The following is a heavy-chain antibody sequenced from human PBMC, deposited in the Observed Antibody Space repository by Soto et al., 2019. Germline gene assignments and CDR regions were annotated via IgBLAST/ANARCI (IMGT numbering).Heavy chain of an antibody. CDR3: AKEAAAGRGNYYGMEV. CDR2: ISYDGSNK. J-gene: IGHJ6*01. V-gene: IGHV3-30*18. D-gene: IGHD6-13*01. CDR1: VFTFSSYG. Sequence: PVGSLRLSCASSVFTFSSYGMHCVRQSPGKWLEWVAVISYDGSNKYYADSVKGRFTISRDNSKNTLYLQMNSLRAEDTAVYYCAKEAAAGRGNYYGMEVWGQGTTVSVSS.